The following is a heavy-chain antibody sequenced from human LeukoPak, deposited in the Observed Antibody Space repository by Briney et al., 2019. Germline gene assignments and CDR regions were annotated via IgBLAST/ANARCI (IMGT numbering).Heavy chain of an antibody. J-gene: IGHJ4*02. CDR3: AKAPSYGSGSYHVDY. D-gene: IGHD3-10*01. Sequence: GGSLRLSCAASGFTFSSYGMSWVRQAPGKGLEWVSGISGSGSDGSTYYADSVKGRFTISRDNSKNTLYLQMNSLRAEDTAVYYCAKAPSYGSGSYHVDYWGQGTLVTVSS. CDR2: ISGSGSDGST. V-gene: IGHV3-23*01. CDR1: GFTFSSYG.